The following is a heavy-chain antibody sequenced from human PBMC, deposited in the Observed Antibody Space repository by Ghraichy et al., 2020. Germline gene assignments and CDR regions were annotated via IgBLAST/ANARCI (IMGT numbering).Heavy chain of an antibody. Sequence: GESLNISCVASGFTFSNYAMNWVRQAPGKGLQWVSVISGSGGGAVYADSVKGRFTISSDNSKNTVYLQMNSLRVEDTAVYYCAKTVGKSRFVDWGQGTLVTVSS. V-gene: IGHV3-23*01. J-gene: IGHJ4*02. CDR3: AKTVGKSRFVD. CDR2: ISGSGGGA. CDR1: GFTFSNYA. D-gene: IGHD4-23*01.